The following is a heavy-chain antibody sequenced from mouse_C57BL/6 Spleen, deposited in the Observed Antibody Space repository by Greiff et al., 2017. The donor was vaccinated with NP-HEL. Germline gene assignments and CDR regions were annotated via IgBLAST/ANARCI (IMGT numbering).Heavy chain of an antibody. CDR2: IYPGSGST. V-gene: IGHV1-55*01. Sequence: QVQLQHPGAELVKPGASVKMSCKASGYTFTSYWITWVKQRPGQGLEWIGDIYPGSGSTNYNEKFKSKATLTVDTSSSTAYMQLSSLTSEDSAVYYCARWVYDYDDGWGQGTTLTVSS. CDR3: ARWVYDYDDG. D-gene: IGHD2-4*01. CDR1: GYTFTSYW. J-gene: IGHJ2*01.